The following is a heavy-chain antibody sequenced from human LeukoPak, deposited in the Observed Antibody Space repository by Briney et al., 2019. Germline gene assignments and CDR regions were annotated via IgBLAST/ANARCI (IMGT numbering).Heavy chain of an antibody. V-gene: IGHV4-39*07. D-gene: IGHD6-6*01. CDR1: GGSISSSSYY. J-gene: IGHJ4*02. CDR3: ASLSSSSSSFDY. CDR2: IYYSGST. Sequence: SETLSLTCTVSGGSISSSSYYWGWIRQPPGKGLEWIGSIYYSGSTYYNPSLKSRVTISVDTSKNQFSLKLSSVTAADTAVYYCASLSSSSSSFDYWGQGTLVTVSS.